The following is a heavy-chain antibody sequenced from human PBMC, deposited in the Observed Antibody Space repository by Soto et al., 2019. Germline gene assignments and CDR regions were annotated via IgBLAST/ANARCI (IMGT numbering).Heavy chain of an antibody. CDR3: ARDNNIMVRGVVPIFSNWFDP. J-gene: IGHJ5*02. CDR1: GGSISSYY. Sequence: SETLSLTCTVSGGSISSYYWSWIRQPAGKGLEWIGRIYTSGSTNYNPSLKSRVAMSVDTSKNQFSLKLSSVTAADTAVYYCARDNNIMVRGVVPIFSNWFDPWGQGTLVTVSS. D-gene: IGHD3-10*01. V-gene: IGHV4-4*07. CDR2: IYTSGST.